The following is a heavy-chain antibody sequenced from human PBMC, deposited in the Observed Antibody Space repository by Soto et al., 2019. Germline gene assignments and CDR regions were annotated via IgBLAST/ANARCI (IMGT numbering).Heavy chain of an antibody. V-gene: IGHV3-9*01. D-gene: IGHD3-16*02. J-gene: IGHJ4*02. CDR3: AKDMEMITFGGVIALDY. CDR2: ISWNSGNI. CDR1: GFTFDDYA. Sequence: EVQLVESGGDLVQPGRSLRLSCAASGFTFDDYAMHWVRQAPGKGLEWVSGISWNSGNIGYADSVKGRFTISRDNAKTXXYLQMDSLRAEDTALYYCAKDMEMITFGGVIALDYWGQGTLVTVSS.